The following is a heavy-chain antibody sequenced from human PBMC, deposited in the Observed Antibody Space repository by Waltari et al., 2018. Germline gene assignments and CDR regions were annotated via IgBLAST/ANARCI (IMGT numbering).Heavy chain of an antibody. Sequence: QVQLVQSGAEVKKPGSSVKVSCKASGGTFSSYAISWVRQAPGQGLEWMGGIIPIFGTANDEQKVQGRVTITADESTSTAYMELSSLRSEDTAVYYCAGPYGDYEYLADLDVWGQGTTVTVSS. CDR2: IIPIFGTA. J-gene: IGHJ6*02. CDR3: AGPYGDYEYLADLDV. CDR1: GGTFSSYA. V-gene: IGHV1-69*01. D-gene: IGHD4-17*01.